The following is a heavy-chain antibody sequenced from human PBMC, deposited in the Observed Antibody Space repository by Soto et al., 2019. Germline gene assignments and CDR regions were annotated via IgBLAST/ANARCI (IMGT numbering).Heavy chain of an antibody. J-gene: IGHJ5*02. CDR2: IDGRGTGT. D-gene: IGHD6-6*01. CDR1: KFTFSDYA. CDR3: AKDPVSAAHPVTSFDP. Sequence: PGGYLRLSCAASKFTFSDYAMSWVRQAPGKGLEWIATIDGRGTGTYYAGSVKGRFTISRDNSRNTVDLQMESLRGDDTGMYYCAKDPVSAAHPVTSFDPWGQGTLVTVSS. V-gene: IGHV3-23*01.